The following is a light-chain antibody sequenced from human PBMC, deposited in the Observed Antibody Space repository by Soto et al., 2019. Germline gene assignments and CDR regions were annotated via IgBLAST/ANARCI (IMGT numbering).Light chain of an antibody. CDR2: DAS. Sequence: EIVLTQSPATLSLSPGERATLSCRASQSVSTYLGWYQQKPGQAPRLLISDASKRATGSPARFSGSGSGTDSTLAISSLEPEDFAVYYCQQRSNWPPTFGQGTRLEMK. CDR1: QSVSTY. J-gene: IGKJ5*01. CDR3: QQRSNWPPT. V-gene: IGKV3-11*01.